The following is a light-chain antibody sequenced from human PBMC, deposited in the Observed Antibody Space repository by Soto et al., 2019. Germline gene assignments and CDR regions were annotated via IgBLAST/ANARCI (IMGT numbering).Light chain of an antibody. CDR2: DVS. Sequence: QSVLTQPASVSGSPGQSITISCTGTNSDVGGYNYVSWYQQHPGKAPRLMIYDVSNRPSGVSNRFSGSKSGNTASLTISGLQAEDEADYYCSSYTGSSTWVFGGGTKLTVL. V-gene: IGLV2-14*01. CDR3: SSYTGSSTWV. CDR1: NSDVGGYNY. J-gene: IGLJ3*02.